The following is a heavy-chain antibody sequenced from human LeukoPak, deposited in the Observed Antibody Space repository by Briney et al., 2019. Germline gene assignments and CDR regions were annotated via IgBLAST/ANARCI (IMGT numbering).Heavy chain of an antibody. Sequence: GGSLRLSCAASGFTFSSYAMSWVRQAPGKGLEWVSAISGSGGSTYYADSVKGRFTISRDHPKNTLYLQMNSLRAEDTAVYYCAKDISYGASFDYWGQGTLVTVSS. D-gene: IGHD5-18*01. CDR2: ISGSGGST. CDR1: GFTFSSYA. CDR3: AKDISYGASFDY. V-gene: IGHV3-23*01. J-gene: IGHJ4*02.